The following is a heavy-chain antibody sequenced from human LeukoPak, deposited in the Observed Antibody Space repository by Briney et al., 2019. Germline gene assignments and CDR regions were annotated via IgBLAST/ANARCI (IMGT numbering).Heavy chain of an antibody. Sequence: PGRSLRLSCATSGFTFSGCAMHWVRQAPGKGLEWVAVVSYDGIIKYYADSLKGRFTISRDNSKNTQYLQMNSLRTEDTAMYYCATGGGLATEIDYWGQGTLVTVSS. J-gene: IGHJ4*02. D-gene: IGHD3-16*01. CDR1: GFTFSGCA. CDR3: ATGGGLATEIDY. V-gene: IGHV3-30*04. CDR2: VSYDGIIK.